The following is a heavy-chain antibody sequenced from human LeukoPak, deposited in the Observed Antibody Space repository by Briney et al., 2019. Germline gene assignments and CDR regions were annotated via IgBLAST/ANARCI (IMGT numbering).Heavy chain of an antibody. CDR2: IYYTGST. CDR3: ARHRSPLESFHH. Sequence: PSETLSLTCTVSGGSISSSYWSWIRQPPGKGLEWIGYIYYTGSTTYNPSLKSRVTMSVDTSKDQFSLKLNSVNAADTAMYYCARHRSPLESFHHWGQGTLVTVSS. J-gene: IGHJ1*01. D-gene: IGHD3-3*01. CDR1: GGSISSSY. V-gene: IGHV4-59*08.